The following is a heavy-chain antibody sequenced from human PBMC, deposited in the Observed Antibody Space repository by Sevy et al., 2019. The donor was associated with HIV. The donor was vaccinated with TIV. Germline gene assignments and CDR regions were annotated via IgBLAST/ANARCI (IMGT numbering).Heavy chain of an antibody. CDR2: IHHSGST. CDR3: ATSKEYIYGPKEPNYHYGLDV. D-gene: IGHD5-18*01. V-gene: IGHV4-30-4*01. CDR1: GGSINSGDYY. J-gene: IGHJ6*02. Sequence: SETLSLTCTVSGGSINSGDYYWTWLRQPPGKGLEWIGYIHHSGSTHPNASLKSRVTISLHTSKNQFSLKRSSLTAADTAVYYCATSKEYIYGPKEPNYHYGLDVWGQGTTVTVSS.